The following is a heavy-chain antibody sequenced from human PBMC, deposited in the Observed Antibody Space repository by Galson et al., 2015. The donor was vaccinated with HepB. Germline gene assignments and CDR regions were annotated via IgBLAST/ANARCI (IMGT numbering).Heavy chain of an antibody. J-gene: IGHJ3*02. V-gene: IGHV4-38-2*01. CDR2: IYQSGST. Sequence: SETLSLTCAVSGSSISSDYYWGWIRQPPGKGLEWIGIIYQSGSTFYNSSLKSRVTISVDTSKNQFSLKLSSVTAADTAVYFCARPDRSSRHDAFEIWGQGTVVTVSP. CDR1: GSSISSDYY. D-gene: IGHD3-22*01. CDR3: ARPDRSSRHDAFEI.